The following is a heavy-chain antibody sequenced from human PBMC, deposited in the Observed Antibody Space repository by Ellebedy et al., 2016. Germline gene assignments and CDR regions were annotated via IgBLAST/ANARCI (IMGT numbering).Heavy chain of an antibody. CDR3: ARSPRGYSFYFDS. Sequence: GGSLRLXXVASGVDFANYAMNWVRQGPGKSLEWVSQITWDGGATYYADSVKGRFTVSWDNAKKSLYLQMRSLRGEDTAIYFCARSPRGYSFYFDSWGQGTLVTVSS. CDR1: GVDFANYA. CDR2: ITWDGGAT. V-gene: IGHV3-43D*03. D-gene: IGHD5-18*01. J-gene: IGHJ4*02.